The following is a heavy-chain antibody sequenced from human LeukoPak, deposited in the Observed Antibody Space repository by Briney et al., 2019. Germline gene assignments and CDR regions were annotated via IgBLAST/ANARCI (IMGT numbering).Heavy chain of an antibody. Sequence: GGSLRLSCAASGFTVSRKYMSWVRQAPGKGLEWVSSISSSSSYIYYADSVKGRFTISRDNAKNSLYLQMNSLRAEDTAVYYCARAGVSRYSSSWYYNYWGQGTLVTVSS. CDR2: ISSSSSYI. CDR1: GFTVSRKY. V-gene: IGHV3-21*01. D-gene: IGHD6-13*01. CDR3: ARAGVSRYSSSWYYNY. J-gene: IGHJ4*02.